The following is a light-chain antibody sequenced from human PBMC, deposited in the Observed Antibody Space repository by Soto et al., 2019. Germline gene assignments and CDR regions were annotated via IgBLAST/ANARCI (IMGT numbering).Light chain of an antibody. V-gene: IGLV1-44*01. CDR1: GSSIGTNT. CDR3: AAWDGSLNNVL. J-gene: IGLJ2*01. CDR2: GDN. Sequence: QSVLTQPPSASGTPGQRVTISCSGSGSSIGTNTVNWYRQLPGTAPKLLIYGDNHRPSGVPDRFSGSKSGTSASLAISGLQSEDEADYYCAAWDGSLNNVLFGGGTKLTVL.